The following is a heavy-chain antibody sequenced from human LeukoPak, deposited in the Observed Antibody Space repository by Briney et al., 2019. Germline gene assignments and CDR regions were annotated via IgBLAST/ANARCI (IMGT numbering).Heavy chain of an antibody. V-gene: IGHV3-30-3*01. J-gene: IGHJ4*02. CDR2: VTNDGTDK. CDR1: GFTFNYYA. D-gene: IGHD3-3*01. CDR3: ARDPRGDYYFDY. Sequence: GGSLRLSCAASGFTFNYYAMHRVRRAPGKGLEWVALVTNDGTDKYYPDSLRGRFTISRDNSRNTLYLQMNSVRSEDTAVYYCARDPRGDYYFDYWGQGTLVTVSS.